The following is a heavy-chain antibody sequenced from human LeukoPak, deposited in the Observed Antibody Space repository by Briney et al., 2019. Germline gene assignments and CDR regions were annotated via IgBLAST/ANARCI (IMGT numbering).Heavy chain of an antibody. V-gene: IGHV4-34*01. J-gene: IGHJ5*02. D-gene: IGHD3-3*01. CDR3: ARGVVDYDFWSGFDGNNWFDP. Sequence: KPSETLSLTCAVYGGSFSGYYWSWIRQPPGKGLEWIGEINHSGSTNYNPALKSRVTMSVDTSKNQFSLKLSSVTAADTAVYYCARGVVDYDFWSGFDGNNWFDPWGQGTLVTVSS. CDR1: GGSFSGYY. CDR2: INHSGST.